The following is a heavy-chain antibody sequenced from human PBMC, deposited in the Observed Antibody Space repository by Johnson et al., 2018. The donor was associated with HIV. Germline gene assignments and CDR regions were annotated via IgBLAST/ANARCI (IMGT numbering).Heavy chain of an antibody. CDR2: ISGSGGRR. CDR1: GFTFDDYG. CDR3: AKDGDWDTVAHAFDI. D-gene: IGHD5-12*01. J-gene: IGHJ3*02. Sequence: VQLVESGGGVVRPGGSLRLSCAASGFTFDDYGMSWVRQAPGKGLEWVSGISGSGGRRYYADSAKGRFTISRDNSENTLYLQMNSLRAEDMAVYYCAKDGDWDTVAHAFDIWGQGTMVTVSS. V-gene: IGHV3-23*04.